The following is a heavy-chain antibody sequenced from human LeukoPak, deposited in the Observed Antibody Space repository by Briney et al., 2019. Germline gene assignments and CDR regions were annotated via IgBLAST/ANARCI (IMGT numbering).Heavy chain of an antibody. Sequence: GGSLRLSCAASGFTFSIYAMSWVRQAPGRGLEWVSAISGSGGSTFYADSGKGRFTISRDNSKNTLYLQMNSLRAEDTAVYYCAKSGGGTYYYGSGSYAVAFDIWGQGTMVTVSS. CDR3: AKSGGGTYYYGSGSYAVAFDI. J-gene: IGHJ3*02. D-gene: IGHD3-10*01. V-gene: IGHV3-23*01. CDR2: ISGSGGST. CDR1: GFTFSIYA.